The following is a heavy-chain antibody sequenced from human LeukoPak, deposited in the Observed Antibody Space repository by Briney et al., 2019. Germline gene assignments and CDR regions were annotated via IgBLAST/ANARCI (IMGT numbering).Heavy chain of an antibody. V-gene: IGHV4-30-2*01. J-gene: IGHJ4*02. D-gene: IGHD2-2*01. CDR2: IYHSGST. CDR3: ASESDCSSTSCPFDY. Sequence: SETLSLTCTVSGGSISSGDYYWSWIRQPPGKGLEWIGYIYHSGSTYYNPSLKSRVTISVDRSKNQFSLKLSSVTAADTAVYYCASESDCSSTSCPFDYWGQGTLVTVSS. CDR1: GGSISSGDYY.